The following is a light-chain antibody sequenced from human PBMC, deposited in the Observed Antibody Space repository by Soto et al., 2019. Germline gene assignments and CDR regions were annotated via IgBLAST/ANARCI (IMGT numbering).Light chain of an antibody. V-gene: IGLV1-40*01. CDR2: GNN. CDR3: QSYDSTLSARYV. Sequence: QSVLTQPPSVSGAPGQRVTISCTVSSSNIGADYDVHWYQQRPGTAPKLLIFGNNNRPSGVPDRFSGSKSGTSASLAITGLQAEDEGDCYCQSYDSTLSARYVFGTGTKVTVL. J-gene: IGLJ1*01. CDR1: SSNIGADYD.